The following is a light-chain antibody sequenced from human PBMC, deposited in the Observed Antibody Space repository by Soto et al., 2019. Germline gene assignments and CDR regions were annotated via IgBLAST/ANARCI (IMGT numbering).Light chain of an antibody. J-gene: IGKJ3*01. V-gene: IGKV3-20*01. CDR3: QQYGSSPRFT. CDR2: GAS. CDR1: QSIASSY. Sequence: EIVLTQSPGTLSLSPGERATLSCRASQSIASSYLARFQQKPGQAPRLLIYGASSRATGIPDRFSGSGSRTDFTLTITRLEPEDFAVYYCQQYGSSPRFTFGPGTKVDIK.